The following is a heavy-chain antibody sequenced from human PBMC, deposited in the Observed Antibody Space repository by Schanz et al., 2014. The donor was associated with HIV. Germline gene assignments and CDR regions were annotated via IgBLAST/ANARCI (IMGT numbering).Heavy chain of an antibody. CDR1: GGTVNRYA. J-gene: IGHJ6*02. D-gene: IGHD1-26*01. Sequence: QVQLIQSGAEVKKPGSSVKVSCRASGGTVNRYAISWVRQAPGQGLEWMGLINPYDGSTSNAQKFQGRVTMTRDTSASTVYMQLSSLTSDDTAVYYCARGPKWEGLMDVWGQGTTVIVSS. CDR3: ARGPKWEGLMDV. CDR2: INPYDGST. V-gene: IGHV1-46*02.